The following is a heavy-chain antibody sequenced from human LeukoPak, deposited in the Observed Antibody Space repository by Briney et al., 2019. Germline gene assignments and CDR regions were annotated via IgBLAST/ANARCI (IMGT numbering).Heavy chain of an antibody. CDR2: ISSSASRI. D-gene: IGHD6-19*01. Sequence: PGGSLRLSCAAFGFTFSRYEMKWVRQAPGKGLEWVSHISSSASRIYYADSVKGRFTISRDNAKNSLYLQISSLRAVDTAVYYCARAHSGYSSGWDDAFDIWGQGTMVTVSS. CDR3: ARAHSGYSSGWDDAFDI. V-gene: IGHV3-48*03. J-gene: IGHJ3*02. CDR1: GFTFSRYE.